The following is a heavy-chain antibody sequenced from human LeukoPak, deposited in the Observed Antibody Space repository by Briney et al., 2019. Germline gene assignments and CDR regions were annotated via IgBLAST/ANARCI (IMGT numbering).Heavy chain of an antibody. J-gene: IGHJ4*02. CDR3: ARDFGVGRYFDY. V-gene: IGHV3-33*01. CDR1: SFNFGVYG. D-gene: IGHD3-10*01. CDR2: IGHDGKYL. Sequence: GGSLRLSCAASSFNFGVYGMRWVRQAPGQGLEWVGVIGHDGKYLKYVDSVRGRVTMSRDNSRNTLDLQMNGLRLEDTALYYCARDFGVGRYFDYCGQGTLVTVSS.